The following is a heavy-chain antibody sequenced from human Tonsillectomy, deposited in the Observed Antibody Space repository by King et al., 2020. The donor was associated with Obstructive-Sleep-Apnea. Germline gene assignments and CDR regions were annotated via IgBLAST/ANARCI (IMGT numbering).Heavy chain of an antibody. Sequence: LQLVQSGAEVKKPGESLKISCKGSEYSFNTYWIGWVRQMPGKGLEWMGIIYPDDSDTRYSPSFQGQVTISVDKSISTAYLQWSSLKASDTAIYYCARHGGGCSSSSCQIGVDIWGQGTTVTVSS. D-gene: IGHD2-2*01. V-gene: IGHV5-51*01. CDR2: IYPDDSDT. J-gene: IGHJ6*02. CDR3: ARHGGGCSSSSCQIGVDI. CDR1: EYSFNTYW.